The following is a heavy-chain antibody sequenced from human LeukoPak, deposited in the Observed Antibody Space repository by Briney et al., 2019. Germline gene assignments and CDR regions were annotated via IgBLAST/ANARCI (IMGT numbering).Heavy chain of an antibody. Sequence: SETLSLTCTVSGGSISSSSYFWGWIRQPPGKGLEWIGRLYYSGSTYYNPSLKSRVTISVDTSKNQFSLKLSSVTAADTAVYYCANREDSGGATASDISGEGTTVIASS. CDR3: ANREDSGGATASDI. CDR1: GGSISSSSYF. D-gene: IGHD6-25*01. V-gene: IGHV4-39*01. J-gene: IGHJ3*02. CDR2: LYYSGST.